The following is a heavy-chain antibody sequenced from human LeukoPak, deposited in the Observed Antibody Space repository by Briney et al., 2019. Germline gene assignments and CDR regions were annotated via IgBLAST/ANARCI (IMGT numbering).Heavy chain of an antibody. V-gene: IGHV4-4*01. J-gene: IGHJ4*02. Sequence: GSLRLSCAASGFTFSSYAMSWVRQPPGKGLEWIGEIYHTGNTNYNPSLKSRVTISVDTSKNQFSLKLSSVTAADTAVYFCASGNSYVWDYWGQGTLVTVSS. CDR3: ASGNSYVWDY. CDR1: GFTFSSYAM. CDR2: IYHTGNT. D-gene: IGHD1-26*01.